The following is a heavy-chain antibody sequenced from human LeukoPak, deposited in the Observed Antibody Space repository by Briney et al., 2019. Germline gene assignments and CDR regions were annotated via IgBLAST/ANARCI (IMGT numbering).Heavy chain of an antibody. CDR2: ISSSSSTI. CDR3: AREYDSSGYPFDY. D-gene: IGHD3-22*01. Sequence: PGGSLRLSCAASGFTFSSYSMNWVRQAPGKGLEWVSYISSSSSTIYYADSVKGRFTISRDSAKNSLYLQMNSLRAEDTAVYYCAREYDSSGYPFDYWGQGTLVTVSS. V-gene: IGHV3-48*04. J-gene: IGHJ4*02. CDR1: GFTFSSYS.